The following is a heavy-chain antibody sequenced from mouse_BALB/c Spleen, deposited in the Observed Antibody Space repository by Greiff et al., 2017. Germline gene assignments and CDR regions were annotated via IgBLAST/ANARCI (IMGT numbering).Heavy chain of an antibody. D-gene: IGHD1-2*01. CDR3: ALITTAPWFAY. J-gene: IGHJ3*01. V-gene: IGHV14-3*02. CDR1: GFNIKDTY. Sequence: VQLQQSGAELVKPGASVKLSCTASGFNIKDTYMHWVKQRPEQGLEWIGRIDPANGNTKYDPKFQGKATITADPSSNTAYLQLSSLTSEDTAVYYCALITTAPWFAYWGQGTLVTVSA. CDR2: IDPANGNT.